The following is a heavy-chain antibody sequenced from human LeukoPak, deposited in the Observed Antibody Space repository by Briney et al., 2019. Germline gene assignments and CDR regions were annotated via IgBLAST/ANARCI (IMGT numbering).Heavy chain of an antibody. CDR2: IYYSGST. Sequence: SETLSLTCTVSGGSISSYYWSWIRQPPGKGLEWIGYIYYSGSTNYNLSLKSRVTISVDTSKNQFSLKLSSVTAAGTAVYYCARMGRRGYFDYWGQGTLVTVSS. CDR1: GGSISSYY. V-gene: IGHV4-59*01. J-gene: IGHJ4*02. CDR3: ARMGRRGYFDY. D-gene: IGHD1-26*01.